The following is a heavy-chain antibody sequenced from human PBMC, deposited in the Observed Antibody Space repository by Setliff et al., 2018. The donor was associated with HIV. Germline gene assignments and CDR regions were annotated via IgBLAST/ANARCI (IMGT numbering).Heavy chain of an antibody. CDR1: SDSITTYY. Sequence: SETLSLTCSVSSDSITTYYWTWIRQPVGKGLEWIGRIFTSGSTNYNPSLKSRVTMSFDRSKNQFSLRLTSMTAADTAVYYCARGGSRGLDYWGQGTPVTVSS. CDR2: IFTSGST. V-gene: IGHV4-4*07. CDR3: ARGGSRGLDY. D-gene: IGHD3-16*01. J-gene: IGHJ4*02.